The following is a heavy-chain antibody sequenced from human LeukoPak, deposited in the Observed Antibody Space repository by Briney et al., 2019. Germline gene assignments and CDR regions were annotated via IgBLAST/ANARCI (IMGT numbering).Heavy chain of an antibody. CDR3: ASSAVSSGYYYYSLHYYGMDV. J-gene: IGHJ6*02. CDR2: ISSSGSTI. V-gene: IGHV3-11*01. CDR1: GFTFSDYY. D-gene: IGHD3-22*01. Sequence: PGGSLRLSCAASGFTFSDYYMSWIRQAPGKGLEWVSYISSSGSTIYYADSVKGRFTISRDNAKNSLYLQMNSLRAEDTAVYYCASSAVSSGYYYYSLHYYGMDVWGQGTTVTVSS.